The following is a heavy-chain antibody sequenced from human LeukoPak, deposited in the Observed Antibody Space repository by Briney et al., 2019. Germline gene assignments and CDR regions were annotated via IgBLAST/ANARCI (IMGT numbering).Heavy chain of an antibody. V-gene: IGHV1-69*13. CDR1: GGTFSSYA. CDR3: ARELGGYCSGGSCYSEYYFDY. Sequence: SVKVSCKASGGTFSSYAISWVRQAPGQGLEWMGGIIPIFGTANYAQKFQGRATITADESTSTAYMELSSLRSEDTAVYYCARELGGYCSGGSCYSEYYFDYWGQGTLVTVSS. J-gene: IGHJ4*02. D-gene: IGHD2-15*01. CDR2: IIPIFGTA.